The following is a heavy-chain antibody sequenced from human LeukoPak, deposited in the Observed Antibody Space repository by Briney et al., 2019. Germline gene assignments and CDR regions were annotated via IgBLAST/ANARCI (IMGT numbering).Heavy chain of an antibody. V-gene: IGHV1-69*13. J-gene: IGHJ4*02. CDR3: ARERDYDFWSGYSPFDY. D-gene: IGHD3-3*01. CDR1: GYTFTSYG. CDR2: IIPIFGTA. Sequence: SVKVSCKAAGYTFTSYGISWVRQAPGQGLEWMGGIIPIFGTANYAQKFQGRVTITADESTSTAYMELSSLRSEDTAVYYCARERDYDFWSGYSPFDYWGQGTLVTVSS.